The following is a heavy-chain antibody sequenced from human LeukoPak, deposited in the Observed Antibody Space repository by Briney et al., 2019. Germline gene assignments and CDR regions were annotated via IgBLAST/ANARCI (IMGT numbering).Heavy chain of an antibody. CDR3: TTDPTITFGGVSTEDY. D-gene: IGHD3-16*01. CDR1: GFTFSSYS. CDR2: IKSKTEGGTT. V-gene: IGHV3-15*01. J-gene: IGHJ4*02. Sequence: PGGSLRLSCAASGFTFSSYSMNWVRQAPGKGLEWVGRIKSKTEGGTTDHAAPVKGRFTISRDDSKNTLYLQMNSLKIEDTAVYYCTTDPTITFGGVSTEDYWGQGTLVTVSS.